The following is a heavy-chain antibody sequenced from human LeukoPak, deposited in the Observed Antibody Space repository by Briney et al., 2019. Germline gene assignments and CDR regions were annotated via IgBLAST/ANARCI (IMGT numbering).Heavy chain of an antibody. CDR2: IDGDGTTT. CDR3: YVHHYYYYMDV. V-gene: IGHV3-74*01. CDR1: GFTFSSYW. Sequence: GGSLRLSCAASGFTFSSYWMHWVRQAPGKGLVWVLRIDGDGTTTNYADSVKGRFTISRDNAKNTLYLQINSLSAEDTAVYYCYVHHYYYYMDVWGKGTTVTVSS. D-gene: IGHD3-16*01. J-gene: IGHJ6*03.